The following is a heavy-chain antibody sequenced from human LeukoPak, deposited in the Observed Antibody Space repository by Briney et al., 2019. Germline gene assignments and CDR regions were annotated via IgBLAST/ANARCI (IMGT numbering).Heavy chain of an antibody. J-gene: IGHJ3*02. CDR2: ISSSGSTK. D-gene: IGHD4/OR15-4a*01. CDR1: GFIFSSYE. V-gene: IGHV3-48*03. CDR3: ARDTYGVLPLRGAFDI. Sequence: PGGSLRLSCAASGFIFSSYEMNWVRQAPGKGLEWVSYISSSGSTKYYADSVKGRFTVSRDNAKSSLYLQMNSLRAEDTAVYYCARDTYGVLPLRGAFDIWGQGTMVTVSS.